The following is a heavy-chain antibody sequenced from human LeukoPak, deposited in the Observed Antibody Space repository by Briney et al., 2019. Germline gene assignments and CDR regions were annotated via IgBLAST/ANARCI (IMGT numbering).Heavy chain of an antibody. CDR2: IVVGSGNT. CDR1: GFTFTSSA. V-gene: IGHV1-58*02. J-gene: IGHJ4*02. Sequence: SVKVSCKASGFTFTSSAMQWVRQARGQRLVWIGWIVVGSGNTNYAQKFQERVTITRDMSTSTAYMELSSLRSEDTAVYYCAAFGDYGHYFDYWGQGTLVTVSS. D-gene: IGHD4-17*01. CDR3: AAFGDYGHYFDY.